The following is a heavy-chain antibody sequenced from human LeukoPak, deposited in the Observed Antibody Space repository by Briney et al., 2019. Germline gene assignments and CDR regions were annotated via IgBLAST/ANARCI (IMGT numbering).Heavy chain of an antibody. CDR2: INPNSGGT. D-gene: IGHD3-22*01. CDR3: ATDYYYETSDTALDY. Sequence: ASVKVSCKASGYTFTGYYMHWVRQAPGQGLEWMGWINPNSGGTHYAQKFQGRVTMTRDTSISTAYMELSRLRSDDTAVYYCATDYYYETSDTALDYWGQGTLVTVSS. V-gene: IGHV1-2*02. CDR1: GYTFTGYY. J-gene: IGHJ4*02.